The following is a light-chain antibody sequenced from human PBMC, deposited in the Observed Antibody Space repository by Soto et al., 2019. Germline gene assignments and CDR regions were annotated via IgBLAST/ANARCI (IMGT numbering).Light chain of an antibody. CDR1: QSVTSK. CDR3: QHYSTWLWT. CDR2: GAS. J-gene: IGKJ1*01. V-gene: IGKV3-15*01. Sequence: EIVMTQSPATLSVSPGERATLSCRASQSVTSKLAWYQQKPGQGPRLLIYGASTRATGTPARFSGSGSGTECTLNISSMQSEDFAVYYCQHYSTWLWTFGQGTKVEIK.